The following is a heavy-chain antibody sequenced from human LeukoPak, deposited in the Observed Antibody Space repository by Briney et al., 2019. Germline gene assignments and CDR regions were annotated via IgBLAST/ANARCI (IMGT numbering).Heavy chain of an antibody. J-gene: IGHJ6*02. D-gene: IGHD6-13*01. V-gene: IGHV1-2*04. CDR1: GYTFTGYY. CDR3: ARDSSSWRRNYYYGMDV. Sequence: GASVKLSCTASGYTFTGYYMHWVRQAPGQGLEWMGWINPNSGGTNYAQKFQGWVTMTRDTSISTAYMELSRLRSDDTAVYYCARDSSSWRRNYYYGMDVWGQGTTVTVSS. CDR2: INPNSGGT.